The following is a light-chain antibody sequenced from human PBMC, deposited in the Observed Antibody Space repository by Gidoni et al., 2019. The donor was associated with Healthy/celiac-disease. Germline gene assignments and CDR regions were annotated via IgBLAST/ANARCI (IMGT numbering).Light chain of an antibody. Sequence: DIHMTQSPSSLSASVGDRVTITCRASQTISNYLNWYQQKPGKAPKLLIYAASSLQSGVPSRFSGSGSGTDFTLTISSLQPEDFATYYCQQSYSSPPVTFGPGTKVDIK. CDR2: AAS. V-gene: IGKV1-39*01. J-gene: IGKJ3*01. CDR3: QQSYSSPPVT. CDR1: QTISNY.